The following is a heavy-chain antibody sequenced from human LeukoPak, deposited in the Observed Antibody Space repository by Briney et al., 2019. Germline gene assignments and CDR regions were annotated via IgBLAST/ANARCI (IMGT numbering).Heavy chain of an antibody. Sequence: PSETLSLTCTVSGGSISSYYWSWIRQPPGKGLEWIGYIYYSGSTNYNPSLKSRVTISVDTSKNQFSLKLSSVTAADTAVYYCARGPTMIVVVTPRGAFDIWGQGTMVTVS. V-gene: IGHV4-59*01. CDR3: ARGPTMIVVVTPRGAFDI. CDR2: IYYSGST. CDR1: GGSISSYY. J-gene: IGHJ3*02. D-gene: IGHD3-22*01.